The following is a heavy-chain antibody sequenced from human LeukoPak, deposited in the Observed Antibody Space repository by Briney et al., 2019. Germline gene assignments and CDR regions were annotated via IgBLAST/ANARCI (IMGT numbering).Heavy chain of an antibody. J-gene: IGHJ4*02. Sequence: PGGSLRLSCAASGFTFDDYAMHWVRQAPGKGLEWVSGISWNSGSIGYADSVKGRFTISRDNAKNSLYLQMNSLRAEDTALYYCANGGCSSTSCSPLFWGQGTLVTVSS. D-gene: IGHD2-2*01. CDR3: ANGGCSSTSCSPLF. V-gene: IGHV3-9*01. CDR1: GFTFDDYA. CDR2: ISWNSGSI.